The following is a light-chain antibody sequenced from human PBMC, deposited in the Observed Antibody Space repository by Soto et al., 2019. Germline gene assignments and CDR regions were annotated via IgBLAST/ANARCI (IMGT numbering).Light chain of an antibody. V-gene: IGLV4-69*02. J-gene: IGLJ2*01. CDR1: SGHSSYA. CDR3: QTWGTGIRVV. Sequence: QSVLTQSPSASASLGASVKLTCTLSSGHSSYAIAWHQQQPEKGPRYLMKLNSDGSYTKGDGIPDRFSGSSSGAERYLTISSLQSEDEADYYCQTWGTGIRVVFGGGTKVTVL. CDR2: LNSDGSY.